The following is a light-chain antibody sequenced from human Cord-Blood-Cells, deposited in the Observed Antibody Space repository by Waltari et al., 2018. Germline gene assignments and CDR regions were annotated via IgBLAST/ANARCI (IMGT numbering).Light chain of an antibody. CDR2: EVS. CDR1: SSDVGGYNY. Sequence: QSALTQPASVSGSPGQSITISCTGTSSDVGGYNYVPWYQQHPGKAPKLMIYEVSNRPSGVSNRFSGSKSGNTASLTISGLQAEDEADYYCSSYTSSSTYVFATGTKVTVL. V-gene: IGLV2-14*01. CDR3: SSYTSSSTYV. J-gene: IGLJ1*01.